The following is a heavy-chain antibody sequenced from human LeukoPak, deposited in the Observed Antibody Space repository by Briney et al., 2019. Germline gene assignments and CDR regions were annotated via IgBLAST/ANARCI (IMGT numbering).Heavy chain of an antibody. V-gene: IGHV4-34*11. CDR3: ARDARYYDILTGYSHYWYFDL. CDR1: GGSFSGYY. CDR2: IYHSGST. D-gene: IGHD3-9*01. J-gene: IGHJ2*01. Sequence: SETLSLTCAVYGGSFSGYYWGWIRQPPGKGLEWIGSIYHSGSTNYNPSLKSRANISVDTSKNQFSLKLTSVTAADTAVYYCARDARYYDILTGYSHYWYFDLWGRGTLVTVSS.